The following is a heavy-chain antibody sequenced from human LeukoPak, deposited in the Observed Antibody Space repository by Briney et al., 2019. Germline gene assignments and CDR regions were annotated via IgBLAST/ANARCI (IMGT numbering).Heavy chain of an antibody. CDR1: GGTFNSYA. CDR3: ARDKIEGATLFDY. D-gene: IGHD1-26*01. CDR2: IIPIFGTA. J-gene: IGHJ4*02. Sequence: GASVKVSCKASGGTFNSYAISWVRQAPGQGLEWMGGIIPIFGTANYAQKFQGRVTITADESTSTAYMELSSLRSEDTAVYYCARDKIEGATLFDYWGRGTLVTVSS. V-gene: IGHV1-69*13.